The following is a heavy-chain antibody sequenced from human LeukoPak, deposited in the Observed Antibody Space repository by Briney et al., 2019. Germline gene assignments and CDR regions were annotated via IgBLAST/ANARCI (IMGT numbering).Heavy chain of an antibody. CDR1: GGSISSYY. CDR2: MSYSGST. D-gene: IGHD6-19*01. CDR3: AMYSSGWYYFDY. J-gene: IGHJ4*02. Sequence: SETLSLTCTVSGGSISSYYWGWIRQPPGKGLEWIGYMSYSGSTNYNPSLKSRVTISVDTSQKQFSLKLSSVTAADTAVYYCAMYSSGWYYFDYWGQGTLVTVSS. V-gene: IGHV4-59*01.